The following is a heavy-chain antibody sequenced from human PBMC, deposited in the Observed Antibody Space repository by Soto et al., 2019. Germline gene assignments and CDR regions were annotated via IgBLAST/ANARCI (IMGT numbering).Heavy chain of an antibody. J-gene: IGHJ4*02. D-gene: IGHD3-22*01. CDR2: ISGSGDNT. Sequence: EVQLLESGGGLVQPGGSLRLSCAASGFTFSSYAMSWVRQAPGKGLEWVSTISGSGDNTFFAESVKGRFTISRDSSKSTLYLRMNSLRAEDTAVYFCAKLREYDSAGYYAFEYWGRGTLVTVSS. V-gene: IGHV3-23*01. CDR1: GFTFSSYA. CDR3: AKLREYDSAGYYAFEY.